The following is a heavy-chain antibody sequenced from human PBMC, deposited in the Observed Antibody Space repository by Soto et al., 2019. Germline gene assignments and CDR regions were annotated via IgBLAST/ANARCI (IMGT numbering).Heavy chain of an antibody. Sequence: EVQLLESGGGLVQPGGSLRLSCAASGFTFSSYAMSWVRQAPGKGLEWVSAISGSGGSTYYADSVKGRFTISRDNSKNTLYLQMNSVRAEDTAVYYCASRIYSSPAFDYWGQGTLVTVSS. CDR1: GFTFSSYA. CDR3: ASRIYSSPAFDY. V-gene: IGHV3-23*01. J-gene: IGHJ4*02. D-gene: IGHD6-13*01. CDR2: ISGSGGST.